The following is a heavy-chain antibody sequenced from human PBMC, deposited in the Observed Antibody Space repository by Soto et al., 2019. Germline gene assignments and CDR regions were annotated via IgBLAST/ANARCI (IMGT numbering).Heavy chain of an antibody. J-gene: IGHJ6*02. Sequence: SVKVSCKASGGTFSSYAISWVRQAPGQGLEWMGGIIPIFGTANYAQKFQGRVTITADESTSTAYMELSSLRSEDTAVYYCARDSGVVAPTQYYYYGMAVWGQANTVTVSS. CDR2: IIPIFGTA. V-gene: IGHV1-69*13. D-gene: IGHD2-15*01. CDR1: GGTFSSYA. CDR3: ARDSGVVAPTQYYYYGMAV.